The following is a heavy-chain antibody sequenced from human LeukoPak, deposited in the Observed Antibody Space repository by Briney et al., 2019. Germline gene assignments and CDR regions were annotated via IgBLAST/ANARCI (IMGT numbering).Heavy chain of an antibody. CDR3: ARDQAYYYDSSGYYGGFDY. Sequence: ASVKVSCKASGYTFTGYYMHWVRQAPGQGLEWMGRINPNSGGTNYAQKFQGRVTMTRDTSISTAYMELSRLRSDDTAVSYCARDQAYYYDSSGYYGGFDYWGQGTLVTVSS. J-gene: IGHJ4*02. CDR1: GYTFTGYY. D-gene: IGHD3-22*01. CDR2: INPNSGGT. V-gene: IGHV1-2*06.